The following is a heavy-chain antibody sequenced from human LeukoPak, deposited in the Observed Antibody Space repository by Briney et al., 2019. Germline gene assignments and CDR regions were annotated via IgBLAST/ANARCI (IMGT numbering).Heavy chain of an antibody. V-gene: IGHV1-46*01. CDR3: ARAMQLVSGLSPDY. CDR2: INPSGGST. CDR1: GYTFTGYY. Sequence: GASVKVSCKASGYTFTGYYMHWVRQAPGQGLEWMGIINPSGGSTSFAQNFQVRVTMTSDTSTSTVYMELSSLRSEDTAVYYCARAMQLVSGLSPDYWGQGTLVTVSS. D-gene: IGHD6-13*01. J-gene: IGHJ4*02.